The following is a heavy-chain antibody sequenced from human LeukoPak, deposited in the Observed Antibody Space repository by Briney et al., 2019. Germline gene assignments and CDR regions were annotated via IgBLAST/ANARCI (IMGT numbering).Heavy chain of an antibody. CDR1: GFTFSSYW. D-gene: IGHD1-26*01. CDR3: ASRWVGARNWKAGA. V-gene: IGHV4-38-2*01. Sequence: GSLRLSCAASGFTFSSYWMSWVRQAPGKGLEWIGSIYYSGSTYYNPSLKSRVTISVDTSKNQFSLKLSSVTATDTAVYYCASRWVGARNWKAGAWGQGTMVTVSS. CDR2: IYYSGST. J-gene: IGHJ3*01.